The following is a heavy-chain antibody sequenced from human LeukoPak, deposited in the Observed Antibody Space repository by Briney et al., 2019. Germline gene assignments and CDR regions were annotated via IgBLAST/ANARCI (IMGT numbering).Heavy chain of an antibody. CDR3: ARRGRITMVRGANGGFDY. CDR1: GGSISSSNHY. CDR2: MSYSGST. Sequence: SETLSLTCTVSGGSISSSNHYWGWIRQPPGKGLEWIGSMSYSGSTFYNPSLKSRVTISVDTSKNQFSLKLSSVTAADTAVYYCARRGRITMVRGANGGFDYWGQGTLVTVSS. V-gene: IGHV4-39*01. D-gene: IGHD3-10*01. J-gene: IGHJ4*02.